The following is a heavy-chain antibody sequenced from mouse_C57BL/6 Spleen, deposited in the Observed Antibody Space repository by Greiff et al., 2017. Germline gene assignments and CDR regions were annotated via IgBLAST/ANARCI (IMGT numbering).Heavy chain of an antibody. CDR1: GYTFTDYN. Sequence: EVQLQQSGPELVKPGASVKIPCKASGYTFTDYNMDWVKQSHGKSLEWIGDINPNNGGTIYNQKFKGKATLTVDKSSSTAYMELRSLTSEDTAVXYCAREGQIYYDYDWYFDVWGTGTTVTVSS. D-gene: IGHD2-4*01. CDR3: AREGQIYYDYDWYFDV. V-gene: IGHV1-18*01. CDR2: INPNNGGT. J-gene: IGHJ1*03.